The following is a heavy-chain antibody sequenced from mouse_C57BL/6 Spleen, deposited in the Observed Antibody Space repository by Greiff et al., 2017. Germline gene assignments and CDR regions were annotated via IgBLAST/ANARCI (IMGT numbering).Heavy chain of an antibody. CDR2: IYPGDGDT. CDR1: GYAFSSYW. Sequence: QVQLQQSGAELVKPGASVKISCKASGYAFSSYWMNWVKQRPGKGLEWIGQIYPGDGDTNYNGKFKGKATLTADKSSSTAYMQLSSLHPEDSAVYFCARKYDYDGGGAMDYWGQGTSVTVSS. CDR3: ARKYDYDGGGAMDY. D-gene: IGHD2-4*01. J-gene: IGHJ4*01. V-gene: IGHV1-80*01.